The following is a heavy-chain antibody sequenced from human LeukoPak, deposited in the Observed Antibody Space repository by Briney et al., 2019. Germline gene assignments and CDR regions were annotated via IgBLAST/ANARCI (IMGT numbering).Heavy chain of an antibody. J-gene: IGHJ5*02. CDR1: GFTFNNYA. D-gene: IGHD3-10*01. Sequence: GGSLRLSCAASGFTFNNYAMNWVRQAPGKGLEWVAVIYGDGSTYYADSVKGRFTISSDNLKNTLSLQMDSLRAADTAMYYCARGSPVASGRYSIYSSWGQGTLVTVSP. CDR2: IYGDGST. V-gene: IGHV3-23*03. CDR3: ARGSPVASGRYSIYSS.